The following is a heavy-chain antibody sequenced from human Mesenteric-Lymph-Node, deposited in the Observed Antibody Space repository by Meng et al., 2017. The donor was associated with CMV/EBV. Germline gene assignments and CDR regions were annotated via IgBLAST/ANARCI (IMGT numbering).Heavy chain of an antibody. CDR2: MNPNSGNT. J-gene: IGHJ5*02. V-gene: IGHV1-8*01. CDR1: TSYD. Sequence: TSYDIDWGRQATGQGLEWMGWMNPNSGNTDYAQKFQGRVTMTRNTSISTAYMELSSLRSEDTAVYYCARDEKRKYYYGSGKRPRWFDPWGQGTLVTVSS. CDR3: ARDEKRKYYYGSGKRPRWFDP. D-gene: IGHD3-10*01.